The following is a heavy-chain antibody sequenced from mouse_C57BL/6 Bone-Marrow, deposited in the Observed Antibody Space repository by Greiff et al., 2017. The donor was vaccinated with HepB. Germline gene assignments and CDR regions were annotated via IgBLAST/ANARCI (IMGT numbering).Heavy chain of an antibody. CDR1: GFTFSDYY. J-gene: IGHJ3*01. Sequence: EVMLVESGGGLVQPGGSLKLSCAASGFTFSDYYMYWVRQTPEKRLEWVAYISNGGGSTYYPDTVKGRFTISRDNAKNTLYLQMSRLKSEDTAMYYCARPFYCNSWFAYWGQGTLVTVSA. D-gene: IGHD2-1*01. V-gene: IGHV5-12*01. CDR2: ISNGGGST. CDR3: ARPFYCNSWFAY.